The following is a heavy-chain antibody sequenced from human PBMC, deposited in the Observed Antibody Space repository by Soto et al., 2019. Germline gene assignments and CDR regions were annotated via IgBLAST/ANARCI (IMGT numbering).Heavy chain of an antibody. CDR2: IYTSGST. V-gene: IGHV4-4*07. J-gene: IGHJ3*02. CDR1: GGSISSYY. D-gene: IGHD2-15*01. CDR3: ARHSRSIVVVVAAKGTVRAFDI. Sequence: SETLSLTCTVSGGSISSYYWSWIRQPAGKGLEWIGRIYTSGSTNYNPSLKSRVTMSVDTSKNQFSLKLSSVTAADTAVYYCARHSRSIVVVVAAKGTVRAFDIWGQGTMVTVSS.